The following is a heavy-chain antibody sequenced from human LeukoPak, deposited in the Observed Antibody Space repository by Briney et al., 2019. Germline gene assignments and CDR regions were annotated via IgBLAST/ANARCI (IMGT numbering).Heavy chain of an antibody. J-gene: IGHJ4*02. Sequence: ASVKVSCKASGYTFTSYGISWVRQAPGQGLEWMGWISAYNGNTNYAQKLQGRVTVTTDTSTTTVYMELRSLRSDDTAVYYCARNLWLEEIDYWGQGTLVTVSS. D-gene: IGHD5-12*01. CDR3: ARNLWLEEIDY. V-gene: IGHV1-18*01. CDR1: GYTFTSYG. CDR2: ISAYNGNT.